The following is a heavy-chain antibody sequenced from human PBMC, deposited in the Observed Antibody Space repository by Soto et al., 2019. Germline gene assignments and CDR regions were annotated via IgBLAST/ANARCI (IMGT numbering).Heavy chain of an antibody. D-gene: IGHD6-6*01. V-gene: IGHV1-58*01. CDR2: IFVGSGNT. CDR1: GFAFASCA. Sequence: TSAKASCKDSGFAFASCAVQWPRHSCGQRLEWIGWIFVGSGNTNYAQKFQKRVTITRDMSTSTAYMELSSLRSEDTAVYYCAADSSSSAWYFDLWGRGTLVTVSS. CDR3: AADSSSSAWYFDL. J-gene: IGHJ2*01.